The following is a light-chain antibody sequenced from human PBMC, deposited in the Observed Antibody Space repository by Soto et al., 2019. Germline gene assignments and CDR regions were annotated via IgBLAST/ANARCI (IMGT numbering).Light chain of an antibody. Sequence: QSVLTQPASVSGSSGQSTTIPCTGTSGDVGGYNLVSWYQQHPGKAPKLMIYEVTERPSGVSNRFSGSKSGNTASLSISGLQPDDEADYYCCSYAGNREVFGTGTKVTVL. V-gene: IGLV2-23*02. CDR3: CSYAGNREV. CDR1: SGDVGGYNL. J-gene: IGLJ1*01. CDR2: EVT.